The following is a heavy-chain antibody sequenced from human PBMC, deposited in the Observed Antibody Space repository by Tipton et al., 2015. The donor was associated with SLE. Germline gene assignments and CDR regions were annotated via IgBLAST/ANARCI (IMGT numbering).Heavy chain of an antibody. J-gene: IGHJ4*02. Sequence: TLSLTCIVSGDSISRGDYYWGWIRQPPGKGLEWIGSIHYRGATYFNPSLKSRVSMSVDTSKNQFSRKLTSVTAADTAVYSCARRERGYSYAPFDYWGQGTLITVSS. D-gene: IGHD5-18*01. V-gene: IGHV4-39*01. CDR2: IHYRGAT. CDR1: GDSISRGDYY. CDR3: ARRERGYSYAPFDY.